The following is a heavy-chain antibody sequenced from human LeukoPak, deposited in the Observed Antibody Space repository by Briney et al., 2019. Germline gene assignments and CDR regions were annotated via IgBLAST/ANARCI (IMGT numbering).Heavy chain of an antibody. CDR1: GFTFTIFG. V-gene: IGHV3-48*01. CDR3: ARTYDFGRGPPGDAFDN. Sequence: GGSVRLSCAASGFTFTIFGFNWVRQAPGKVPEGVSYIDARSGITYYADSVQGRFTISRDNAQESVFLQMNSLRADDTAVYYCARTYDFGRGPPGDAFDNWGPGTLVTVSS. J-gene: IGHJ3*02. CDR2: IDARSGIT. D-gene: IGHD3-3*01.